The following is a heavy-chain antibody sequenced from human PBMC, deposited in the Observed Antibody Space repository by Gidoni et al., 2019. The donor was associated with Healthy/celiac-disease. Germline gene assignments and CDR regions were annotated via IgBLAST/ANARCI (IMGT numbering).Heavy chain of an antibody. D-gene: IGHD6-6*01. J-gene: IGHJ4*02. CDR1: GGSFSGYY. CDR2: INHSGST. Sequence: QVQLQQWGAGLLKPSETLSLTCAVYGGSFSGYYWSWIRQPPGKGLEWIGEINHSGSTNYNPSLKSRVTISVDTSKNQFSLKLSSVTAADTAVYYCARESIAARPPQLVADYWGQGTLVTVSS. CDR3: ARESIAARPPQLVADY. V-gene: IGHV4-34*01.